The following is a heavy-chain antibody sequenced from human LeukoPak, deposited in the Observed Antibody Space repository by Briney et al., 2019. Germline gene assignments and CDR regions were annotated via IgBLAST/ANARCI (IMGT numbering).Heavy chain of an antibody. Sequence: SETLSLTCTVSGGSISSGGYYWSWIRQPAGKGLEWIGRIYTSGSTNYNPSLKSRVTMSVDTSKNQFSLKLSSVTAADTAVYYCAGSPTIFGVAPDYYYYYMDVWGKGTTVTVSS. CDR1: GGSISSGGYY. CDR2: IYTSGST. V-gene: IGHV4-61*02. D-gene: IGHD3-3*01. J-gene: IGHJ6*03. CDR3: AGSPTIFGVAPDYYYYYMDV.